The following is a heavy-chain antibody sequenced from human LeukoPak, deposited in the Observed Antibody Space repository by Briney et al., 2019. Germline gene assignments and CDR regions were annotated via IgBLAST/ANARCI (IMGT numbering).Heavy chain of an antibody. Sequence: GGSLRLSCAASGFTFSSYSINWVGQAAGKRLEGVSSISSSSSYIYYADSLKGRFTISRDNAKNSLYLQMNRLRAEDTAVYYCARVVTSPPLFVIDYWGQGTLVTVSS. CDR3: ARVVTSPPLFVIDY. J-gene: IGHJ4*02. V-gene: IGHV3-21*01. CDR1: GFTFSSYS. D-gene: IGHD2-2*01. CDR2: ISSSSSYI.